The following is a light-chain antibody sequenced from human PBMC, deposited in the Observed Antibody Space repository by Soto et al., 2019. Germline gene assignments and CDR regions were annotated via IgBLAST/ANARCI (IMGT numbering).Light chain of an antibody. CDR1: QSVSSY. CDR2: DAS. V-gene: IGKV3-11*01. J-gene: IGKJ5*01. Sequence: EIVLTQSPATLSLSPGERATLSCRASQSVSSYLAWYQHKPGEAPRLLIYDASNRDTGIPSRFSGSGSGTAVYLTISSLEHEDFDVYYCQQRSQLVTFGQGTRLEIK. CDR3: QQRSQLVT.